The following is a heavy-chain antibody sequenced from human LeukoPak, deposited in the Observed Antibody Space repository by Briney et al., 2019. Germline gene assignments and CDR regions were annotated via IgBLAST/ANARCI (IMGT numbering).Heavy chain of an antibody. V-gene: IGHV4-38-2*02. CDR1: GYSISSGYY. J-gene: IGHJ5*02. D-gene: IGHD2-15*01. CDR3: ARGRNEGDIVVVVAAPTADPPNWFDP. CDR2: IYHSGST. Sequence: PSETLSLTCTVSGYSISSGYYWGWIRQPPGKGLEWIGSIYHSGSTYYNPSLKSRVTISVDTSKNQFSLKLSSVTAADTAVYYCARGRNEGDIVVVVAAPTADPPNWFDPWGQGTLVTVSS.